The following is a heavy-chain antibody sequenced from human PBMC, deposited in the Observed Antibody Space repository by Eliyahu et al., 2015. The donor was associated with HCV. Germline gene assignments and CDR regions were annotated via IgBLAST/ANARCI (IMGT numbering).Heavy chain of an antibody. CDR1: GXTFSXYA. CDR3: ARGHETVTTFRPSAYYFDY. V-gene: IGHV1-69*01. J-gene: IGHJ4*02. CDR2: XIPIFGTA. D-gene: IGHD4-17*01. Sequence: QVQLVQSGAEVKKPGSSVKVSCXASGXTFSXYAXXWVRQAPGQGLEWMGGXIPIFGTANXAQKFQGRVTITADESTSTAYMELSSLRSEDTAVYYCARGHETVTTFRPSAYYFDYWGQGTLVTVXX.